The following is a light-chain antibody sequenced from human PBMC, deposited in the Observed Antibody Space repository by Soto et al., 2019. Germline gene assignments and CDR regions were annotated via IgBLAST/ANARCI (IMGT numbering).Light chain of an antibody. J-gene: IGLJ1*01. CDR1: SSDVGSYNY. Sequence: SVLAQPSPLSGSPGQSITLSCTGNSSDVGSYNYVSWYQQHPGKAPKVMIYDVSNRPSGVSYRFSGSKSGNTASLTISGLQAEDEADYYCSSYTTSSTYVFGTGTKVTVL. CDR3: SSYTTSSTYV. V-gene: IGLV2-14*01. CDR2: DVS.